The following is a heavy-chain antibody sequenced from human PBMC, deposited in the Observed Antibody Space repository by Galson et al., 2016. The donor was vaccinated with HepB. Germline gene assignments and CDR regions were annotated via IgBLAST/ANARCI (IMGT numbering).Heavy chain of an antibody. Sequence: SLRLSCAASGFTFSDYYMNWIRQAPGKGLEWISYISSSGSTVYYAASVKGRFTISRDNAKNSLSLQMNSLRVEDTAVYYCVRGAGGYAPHFDYWGQGTLVTVSS. D-gene: IGHD5-12*01. CDR2: ISSSGSTV. V-gene: IGHV3-11*04. CDR1: GFTFSDYY. CDR3: VRGAGGYAPHFDY. J-gene: IGHJ4*02.